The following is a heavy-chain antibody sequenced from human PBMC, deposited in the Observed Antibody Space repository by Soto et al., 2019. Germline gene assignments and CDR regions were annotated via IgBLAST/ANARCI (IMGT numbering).Heavy chain of an antibody. CDR1: GFTFSSYA. V-gene: IGHV3-23*01. Sequence: EVQLLESGGGLVQPGGSLRLSCAASGFTFSSYAMSWVRQAPGKGLEWVSAISGSGGSTYYADSVKGRFTISRDNSKNTLYLQMNRLRAEDTAVYYCAKGADIVVVVAATRWFDPWGQGTLVTVSS. CDR2: ISGSGGST. CDR3: AKGADIVVVVAATRWFDP. J-gene: IGHJ5*02. D-gene: IGHD2-15*01.